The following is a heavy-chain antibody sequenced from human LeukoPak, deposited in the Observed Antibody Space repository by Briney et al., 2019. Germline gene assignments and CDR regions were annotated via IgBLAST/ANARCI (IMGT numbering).Heavy chain of an antibody. D-gene: IGHD3-10*01. V-gene: IGHV4-39*01. CDR1: GGSISSSTYY. Sequence: SETLSLTCTVSGGSISSSTYYWGWIRQPPGKGLEWIGNIYYSGSTNYNPSLKSRVTISVDTSKNQFSLKLSSVTAADTAVYFCARRSIYWYFDFWGRGTLVTVSS. CDR2: IYYSGST. J-gene: IGHJ2*01. CDR3: ARRSIYWYFDF.